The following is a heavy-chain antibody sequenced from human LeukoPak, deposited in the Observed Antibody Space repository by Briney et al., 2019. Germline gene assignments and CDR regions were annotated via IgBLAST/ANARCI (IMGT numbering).Heavy chain of an antibody. CDR2: ISGSGGST. D-gene: IGHD3-10*01. CDR1: GFTFSYYA. V-gene: IGHV3-23*01. CDR3: AKLHPTYYYGSGSYYDFGY. J-gene: IGHJ4*02. Sequence: GGSLRLSCAASGFTFSYYAMNWVRQAPGKGLEWVSAISGSGGSTYYADSVKGRFTISRDNSKNTLYLQMNSLRAEDTAVYYCAKLHPTYYYGSGSYYDFGYWGQGTLVTASS.